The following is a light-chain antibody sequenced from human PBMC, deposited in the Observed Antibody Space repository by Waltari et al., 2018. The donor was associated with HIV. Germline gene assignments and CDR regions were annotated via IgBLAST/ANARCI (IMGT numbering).Light chain of an antibody. CDR2: QDS. J-gene: IGLJ1*01. Sequence: SYELTQPPSVSVSPGQTASITCSGDKLGDKYACWYQQKPGQSPVLVIYQDSKRPSGIPERFSGSNSGNTATLTISGTQAMDEADYYCQAWDSSLYVIGTGTKVTVL. CDR3: QAWDSSLYV. CDR1: KLGDKY. V-gene: IGLV3-1*01.